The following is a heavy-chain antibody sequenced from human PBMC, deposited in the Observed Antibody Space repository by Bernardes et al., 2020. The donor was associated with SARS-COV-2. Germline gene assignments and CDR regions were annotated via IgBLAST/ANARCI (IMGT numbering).Heavy chain of an antibody. D-gene: IGHD6-19*01. Sequence: GGSLRLSCAASGFTFSSYAMSWVRQAPGKGLEWVSAISGSGGSTYYADSVKGRFTISRDNSKNTLYLQMNSLKAEDTAVYYCAKDPISAVAANWFDPWGHGTRVTVSS. V-gene: IGHV3-23*01. CDR2: ISGSGGST. CDR3: AKDPISAVAANWFDP. J-gene: IGHJ5*02. CDR1: GFTFSSYA.